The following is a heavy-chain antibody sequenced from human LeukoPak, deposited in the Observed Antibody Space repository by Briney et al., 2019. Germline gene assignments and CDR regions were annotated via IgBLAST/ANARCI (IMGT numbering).Heavy chain of an antibody. J-gene: IGHJ4*02. Sequence: GGSLRLSCAASGYTFTGYYMHWVRQAPGQGLEWMGWINPNSGGTNYAQKFQGRVTMTRDTSISTAYMELSRLRSDDTAVYYCAVISHCSGGSCYSEDYWGQGTLVTVSS. V-gene: IGHV1-2*02. CDR3: AVISHCSGGSCYSEDY. CDR1: GYTFTGYY. CDR2: INPNSGGT. D-gene: IGHD2-15*01.